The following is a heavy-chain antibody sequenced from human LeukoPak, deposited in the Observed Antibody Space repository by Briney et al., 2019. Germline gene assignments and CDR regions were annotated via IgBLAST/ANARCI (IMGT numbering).Heavy chain of an antibody. CDR2: ISYDGSNK. Sequence: PGRSLRLSCAASGFTFSSYAMHWVRQAPGKGLEWVAVISYDGSNKYYADSVKGRFTISRDNSKNTLYLQMNSLRAEDTAVYYCARDLGRTTYIDSWGQGTLVTVSS. D-gene: IGHD2/OR15-2a*01. CDR3: ARDLGRTTYIDS. J-gene: IGHJ4*02. CDR1: GFTFSSYA. V-gene: IGHV3-30-3*01.